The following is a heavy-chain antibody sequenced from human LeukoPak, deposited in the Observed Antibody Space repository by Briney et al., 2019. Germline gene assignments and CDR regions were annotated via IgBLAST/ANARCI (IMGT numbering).Heavy chain of an antibody. Sequence: GGSLRLSCAASGFTFSSYAMSWVRQAPGKGLEWVSGISGGGGSTYYADSVKGRFTISRDNSKNTLYLQMNSLRAEDTAVYYCAKETASGYGPFDFWGQGTMVTVSS. CDR1: GFTFSSYA. J-gene: IGHJ3*01. V-gene: IGHV3-23*01. D-gene: IGHD3-22*01. CDR3: AKETASGYGPFDF. CDR2: ISGGGGST.